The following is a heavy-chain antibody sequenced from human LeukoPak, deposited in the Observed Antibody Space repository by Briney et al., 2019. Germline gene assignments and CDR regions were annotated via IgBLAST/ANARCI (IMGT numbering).Heavy chain of an antibody. D-gene: IGHD3-10*01. V-gene: IGHV4-61*02. CDR3: ARGAMVRGVIIFGYYYMDV. Sequence: SETLSLTCTVTGTSIRSGSYYWNWIRQAAGKGLEWIGRIYTSGSTNYNPSLKSRDTISVDTSKNQFSLKLSSVTAADTAVYYCARGAMVRGVIIFGYYYMDVWGKGTTVTVSS. J-gene: IGHJ6*03. CDR2: IYTSGST. CDR1: GTSIRSGSYY.